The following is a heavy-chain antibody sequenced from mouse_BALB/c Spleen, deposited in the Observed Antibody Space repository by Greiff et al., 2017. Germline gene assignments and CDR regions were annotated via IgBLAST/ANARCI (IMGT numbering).Heavy chain of an antibody. CDR3: AREGDYDPDYYAMDY. D-gene: IGHD2-4*01. V-gene: IGHV5-6-5*01. CDR1: GFTFSSYA. J-gene: IGHJ4*01. Sequence: EVQRVESGGGLVKPGGSLKLSCAASGFTFSSYAMSWVRQTPEKRLEWVASISSGGSTYYPDSVKGRFTISRDNARNILYLQMSSLRSEDTAMYYGAREGDYDPDYYAMDYWGQGTSVTVSS. CDR2: ISSGGST.